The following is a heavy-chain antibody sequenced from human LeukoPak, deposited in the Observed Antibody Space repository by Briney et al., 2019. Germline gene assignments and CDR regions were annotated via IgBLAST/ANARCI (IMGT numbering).Heavy chain of an antibody. Sequence: GGSLRLSCAASGFTFSSYAMSWVRQAPGKGLEWVSAISGSGGSTYYADSVKGRFTISRDNSKNTLYLQMNSLRAEDTAVYYCAISIVGENYFDYWGQETLVTVAS. V-gene: IGHV3-23*01. J-gene: IGHJ4*02. D-gene: IGHD1-26*01. CDR2: ISGSGGST. CDR3: AISIVGENYFDY. CDR1: GFTFSSYA.